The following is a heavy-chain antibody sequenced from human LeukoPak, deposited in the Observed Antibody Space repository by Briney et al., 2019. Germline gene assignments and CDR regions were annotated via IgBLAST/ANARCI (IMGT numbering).Heavy chain of an antibody. CDR1: GLTFSSYW. D-gene: IGHD3-10*01. CDR2: IKQDGSEK. Sequence: PGGSLRLSCAASGLTFSSYWMSWVRQAPGKGLEWVANIKQDGSEKHYVDSVKGRFTISRDNAKNTLYLQMNNLRAEDTAIYYCATDSYVSGSYYRLFYWGQGTLVTVSS. CDR3: ATDSYVSGSYYRLFY. V-gene: IGHV3-7*01. J-gene: IGHJ4*02.